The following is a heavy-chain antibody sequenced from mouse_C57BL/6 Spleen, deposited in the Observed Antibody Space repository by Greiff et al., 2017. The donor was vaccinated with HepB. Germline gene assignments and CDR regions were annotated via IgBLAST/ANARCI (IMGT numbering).Heavy chain of an antibody. D-gene: IGHD1-3*01. V-gene: IGHV1-69*01. Sequence: QVQLQQPGAELVMPGASVKLSCKASGYTFTSYWMHWVKQRPGQGLEWIGEIDPSDSYTNYNQKFKGKSTLTVDKSSSTAYMQLSSLTSEDSAVYYCARSKRGYAMDYWGQGTSVTVSS. J-gene: IGHJ4*01. CDR2: IDPSDSYT. CDR1: GYTFTSYW. CDR3: ARSKRGYAMDY.